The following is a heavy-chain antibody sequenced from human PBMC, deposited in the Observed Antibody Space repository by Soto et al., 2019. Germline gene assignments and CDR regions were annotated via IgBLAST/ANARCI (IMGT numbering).Heavy chain of an antibody. CDR3: AKDPRVVGATVYYSYGMDV. CDR2: ISYDGSNK. J-gene: IGHJ6*02. V-gene: IGHV3-30*18. CDR1: GFTFSSNG. Sequence: GGSLRLSCAASGFTFSSNGMHWVRQAPGKGLEWVAVISYDGSNKYYADSVKGRFTISRDNSKTTLYLQMNSLRAEDTAVYYCAKDPRVVGATVYYSYGMDVWGQGTTVTVSS. D-gene: IGHD1-26*01.